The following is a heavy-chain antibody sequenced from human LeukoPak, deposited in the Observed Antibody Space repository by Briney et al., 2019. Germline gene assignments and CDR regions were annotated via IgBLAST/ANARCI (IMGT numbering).Heavy chain of an antibody. CDR1: GGTFSSYA. V-gene: IGHV1-69*05. CDR3: ARVSYYDSSGYYYDWFDP. J-gene: IGHJ5*02. CDR2: IIPIFGTA. Sequence: ASVKVSCKASGGTFSSYATSWVRQAPGQGLEWMGGIIPIFGTANYAQKFQGRVTITTDESTSTAYMELGSLRSEDTAVYYCARVSYYDSSGYYYDWFDPWGQGTLVTVSS. D-gene: IGHD3-22*01.